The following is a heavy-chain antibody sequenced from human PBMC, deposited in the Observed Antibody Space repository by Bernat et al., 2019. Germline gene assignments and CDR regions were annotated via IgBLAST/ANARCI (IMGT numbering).Heavy chain of an antibody. CDR1: GGSIRISGHY. J-gene: IGHJ4*02. Sequence: QLQLQVSGPGLVKSSETLSLTCTVSGGSIRISGHYWVWIRQPPGKGLEWIASINDSGRAYYGASLKSRVTPTVDMSKNQFSLKVTSVTAADTAVYYGARVRERNGNPFDYWGQGILVTVSP. D-gene: IGHD1-26*01. V-gene: IGHV4-39*01. CDR2: INDSGRA. CDR3: ARVRERNGNPFDY.